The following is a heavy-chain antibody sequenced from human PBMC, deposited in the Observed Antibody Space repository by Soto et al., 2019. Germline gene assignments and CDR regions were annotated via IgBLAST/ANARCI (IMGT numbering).Heavy chain of an antibody. Sequence: PGGSLRLSCSASGFTFSSYAMHWVRQAPGKGLEYVSAISSNGGSTYYADSVKGRFTISRDNSKNTLYLQMSSLRAEDTAVYYCVKGCSSTSCSHPNYYYYGMDVWGQGTTVTVS. CDR3: VKGCSSTSCSHPNYYYYGMDV. D-gene: IGHD2-2*01. CDR1: GFTFSSYA. CDR2: ISSNGGST. J-gene: IGHJ6*02. V-gene: IGHV3-64D*06.